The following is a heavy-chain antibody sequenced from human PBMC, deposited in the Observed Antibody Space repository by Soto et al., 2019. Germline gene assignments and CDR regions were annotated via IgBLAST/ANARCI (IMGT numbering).Heavy chain of an antibody. J-gene: IGHJ3*02. CDR1: GGSISSSNW. Sequence: SETLSLTCAVSGGSISSSNWCSWVRQPPGKGLEWIGEIYHSGSTNYNPSLKSRVTISVDKSKNQFSLKLSSVTAADTAVYYCATDRLHYAFDIWGQGTMVTVSS. CDR3: ATDRLHYAFDI. CDR2: IYHSGST. V-gene: IGHV4-4*02.